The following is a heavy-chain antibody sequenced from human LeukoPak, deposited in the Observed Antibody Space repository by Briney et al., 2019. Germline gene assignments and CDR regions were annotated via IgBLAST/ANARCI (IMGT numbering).Heavy chain of an antibody. D-gene: IGHD6-6*01. V-gene: IGHV3-7*01. CDR1: GFTFTNYW. CDR3: VRALGSSSADY. Sequence: GGSLRLSCAASGFTFTNYWMSWVRQAPGKGLEWVANIKRDGSEKYYVDSVEGRFTISRDNAENSLSLQMNSLRGEDTAVYYCVRALGSSSADYWGQGTLVTVSS. J-gene: IGHJ4*02. CDR2: IKRDGSEK.